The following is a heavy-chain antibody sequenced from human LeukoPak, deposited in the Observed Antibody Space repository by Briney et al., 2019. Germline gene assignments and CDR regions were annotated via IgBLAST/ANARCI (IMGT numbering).Heavy chain of an antibody. CDR1: GGSISSYY. J-gene: IGHJ4*02. Sequence: SETLSLTCTVSGGSISSYYWSWIRQPPGKGLEWIGYIYYSGSTNYKPSLKSRVTISVETSKNQFSLKLRSVTAADTAVYYCASGYYPYYFDYWGQGTLVTVSS. CDR2: IYYSGST. V-gene: IGHV4-59*01. CDR3: ASGYYPYYFDY. D-gene: IGHD5-18*01.